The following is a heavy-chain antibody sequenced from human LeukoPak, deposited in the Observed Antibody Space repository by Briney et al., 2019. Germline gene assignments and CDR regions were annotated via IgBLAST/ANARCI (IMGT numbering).Heavy chain of an antibody. J-gene: IGHJ4*02. Sequence: GASVKVSCKASGYTLTDYHLHWVRQAPGRRPAWMGWIDPNSGAATPAQKFQGRVTMTRDTSTSTAYMEVRRLTSDDTAIYFCARSGLLWGFDYWDQGTLVTVSS. CDR3: ARSGLLWGFDY. CDR2: IDPNSGAA. V-gene: IGHV1-2*02. CDR1: GYTLTDYH. D-gene: IGHD5-12*01.